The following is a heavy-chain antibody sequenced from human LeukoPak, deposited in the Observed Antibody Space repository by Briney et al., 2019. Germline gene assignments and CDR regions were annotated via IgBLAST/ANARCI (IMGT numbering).Heavy chain of an antibody. J-gene: IGHJ4*02. CDR1: GGSFSGYY. Sequence: PSETLSLTCAVYGGSFSGYYWNWIRQPPGKGLEWIGEINHSGSTNYNPSLKSRITISVDTSKNQFSLQLSSVTAADTAEYFCARSGRSKTVPTSRYFDYWGRGTLVTVSS. CDR2: INHSGST. CDR3: ARSGRSKTVPTSRYFDY. D-gene: IGHD4-17*01. V-gene: IGHV4-34*01.